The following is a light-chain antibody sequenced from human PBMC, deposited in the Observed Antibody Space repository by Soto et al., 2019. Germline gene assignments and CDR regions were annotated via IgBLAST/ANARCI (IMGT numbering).Light chain of an antibody. J-gene: IGKJ5*01. Sequence: DIQMTQSPSSLSASVGYVVSITCRASQSISSWLAWYQQKPGKAPKLLIYDASSLESGVPSRFSGSGSGTDFTLTISSLQPEDFATYYCQQSYSTPITFGQGTRLEI. CDR2: DAS. CDR3: QQSYSTPIT. V-gene: IGKV1-39*01. CDR1: QSISSW.